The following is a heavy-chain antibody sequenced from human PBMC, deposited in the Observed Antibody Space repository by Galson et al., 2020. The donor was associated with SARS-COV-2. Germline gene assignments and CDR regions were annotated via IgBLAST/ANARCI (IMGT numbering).Heavy chain of an antibody. V-gene: IGHV3-23*01. J-gene: IGHJ5*02. CDR1: GFAFSSYS. D-gene: IGHD6-25*01. CDR3: AKGTAATLDQYWFDP. CDR2: ISGGGGST. Sequence: GGSLRLSCAASGFAFSSYSMSWVRQAPGKGLEWVSTISGGGGSTYYADSVKGRFTISRDNSKNTLYLQMNSLRAEDTAVYYCAKGTAATLDQYWFDPWGQGTLVTVSS.